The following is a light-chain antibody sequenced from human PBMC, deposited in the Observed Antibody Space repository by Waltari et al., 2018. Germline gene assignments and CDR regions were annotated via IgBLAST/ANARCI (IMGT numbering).Light chain of an antibody. CDR2: AAS. Sequence: DIQMTQSPSSLSPSVGDRTTITCQASQCISNWLAWYHQKPGKAPKLLIYAASSLQSGVPSRFSGSGSGTEFTLTISSLQPEDFATYYCQQHNSYPRTFGQGSKVEIK. CDR3: QQHNSYPRT. J-gene: IGKJ1*01. V-gene: IGKV1-12*01. CDR1: QCISNW.